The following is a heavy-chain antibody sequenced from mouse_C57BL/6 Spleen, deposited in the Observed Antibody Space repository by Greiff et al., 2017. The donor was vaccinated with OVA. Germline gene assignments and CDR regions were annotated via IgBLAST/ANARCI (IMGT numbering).Heavy chain of an antibody. CDR1: GYTFTSYW. V-gene: IGHV1-55*01. D-gene: IGHD1-1*01. Sequence: QVQLQQPGAELVKPGASVKLSCKASGYTFTSYWITWVKQRPGQGLEWIGDIYPGSGSTNYNEKFKSKATLTVDTSSSTAYMQLSSLTSEDSAVYYCARSGGSGPLYWYFDVWGTGTTVTVSS. CDR3: ARSGGSGPLYWYFDV. CDR2: IYPGSGST. J-gene: IGHJ1*03.